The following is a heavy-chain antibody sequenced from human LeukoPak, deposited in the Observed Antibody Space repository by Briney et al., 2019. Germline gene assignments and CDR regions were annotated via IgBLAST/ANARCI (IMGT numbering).Heavy chain of an antibody. J-gene: IGHJ4*02. Sequence: ASVKVSCKASGYTFTSYAMHWVRQAPGQRLEWMGWINAGNGNTKYSQKFQGRVTTTRDTSASTAYMELRSLRSDDTAVYYCARVFHDSSGYYPYYFDYWGQGTLVPVSS. CDR3: ARVFHDSSGYYPYYFDY. CDR2: INAGNGNT. CDR1: GYTFTSYA. D-gene: IGHD3-22*01. V-gene: IGHV1-3*01.